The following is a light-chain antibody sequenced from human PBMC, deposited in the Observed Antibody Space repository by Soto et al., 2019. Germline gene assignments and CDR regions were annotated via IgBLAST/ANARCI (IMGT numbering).Light chain of an antibody. V-gene: IGLV2-14*01. CDR2: EVS. Sequence: QSVLTQPASVSGSPGQSITISCTGTSSDVGGYNYVSWYQQHPGKAPKLMIYEVSNRPSGVSNSFSGSKSGHTASLTIYGLQAEDEADYYCNSYTSSITYVFGTGTKVTVL. CDR3: NSYTSSITYV. CDR1: SSDVGGYNY. J-gene: IGLJ1*01.